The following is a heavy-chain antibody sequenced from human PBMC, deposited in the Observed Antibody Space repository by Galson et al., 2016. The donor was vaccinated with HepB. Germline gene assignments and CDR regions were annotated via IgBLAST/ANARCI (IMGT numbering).Heavy chain of an antibody. CDR3: AKPTGSYSGYFDY. D-gene: IGHD1-26*01. CDR2: IWDDGSNI. J-gene: IGHJ4*02. Sequence: SCAASGFTFSNYGMHWVRQAPGKGLEWVAVIWDDGSNIYYADSVKGRFTISRDNPKSTLYLQLNSLRVEDTAVYYCAKPTGSYSGYFDYWGQGTLVTVSS. CDR1: GFTFSNYG. V-gene: IGHV3-33*06.